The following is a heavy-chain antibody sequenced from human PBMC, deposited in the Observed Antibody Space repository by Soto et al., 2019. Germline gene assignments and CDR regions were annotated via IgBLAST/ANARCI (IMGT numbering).Heavy chain of an antibody. CDR2: TYYRSKWYN. CDR3: AREDIAVAGTTYYYYYGMDV. D-gene: IGHD6-19*01. J-gene: IGHJ6*02. CDR1: GDSVSSNSAA. Sequence: PSQTLSLTCAISGDSVSSNSAAWNWIRQSPSRGLEWLGRTYYRSKWYNDYAVSVKSRITINPDTSKNQYPLQLNSVTPEDTAVYYFAREDIAVAGTTYYYYYGMDVWGQGTTVTVSS. V-gene: IGHV6-1*01.